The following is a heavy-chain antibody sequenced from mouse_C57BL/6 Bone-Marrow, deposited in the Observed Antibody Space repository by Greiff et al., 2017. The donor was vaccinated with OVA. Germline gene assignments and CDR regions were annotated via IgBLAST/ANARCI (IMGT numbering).Heavy chain of an antibody. CDR3: ARKDYSNDWYFDV. J-gene: IGHJ1*03. CDR1: GYTFTSYW. Sequence: QVQLQQPGAELVKPGASVKLSCKASGYTFTSYWMHWVKQRPGQGLEWIGMIHPNSGSTNYNEKFKSKATLTVDKSSSTAYMQLSSLTSEDSAVYYCARKDYSNDWYFDVWGTGTTVTVSS. CDR2: IHPNSGST. V-gene: IGHV1-64*01. D-gene: IGHD2-5*01.